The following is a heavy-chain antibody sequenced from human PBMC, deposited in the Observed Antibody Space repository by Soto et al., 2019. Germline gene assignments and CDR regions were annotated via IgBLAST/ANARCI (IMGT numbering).Heavy chain of an antibody. D-gene: IGHD4-17*01. J-gene: IGHJ4*02. CDR2: IIGNGDTA. Sequence: EVQLLEAGGGLVQPGGSLRLSCAASGFSFRNYGMSWVRQAPGKGLEWLSAIIGNGDTAYYADSVRGRFTISRDNSKNTVYLQLNDLGADDTAIYYCAKDYDYGDSLPFDYWGQGTLVTVSS. CDR3: AKDYDYGDSLPFDY. CDR1: GFSFRNYG. V-gene: IGHV3-23*01.